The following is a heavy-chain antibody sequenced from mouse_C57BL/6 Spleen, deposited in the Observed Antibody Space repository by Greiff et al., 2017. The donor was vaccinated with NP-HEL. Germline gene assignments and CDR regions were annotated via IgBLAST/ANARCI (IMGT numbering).Heavy chain of an antibody. CDR3: ARDSPRGAWFAY. J-gene: IGHJ3*01. CDR1: GFTFSSYA. Sequence: EVQGVESGGGLVKPGGSLKLSCAASGFTFSSYAMSWVRQTPEKRLEWVATISDGGSYTYYPDNVKGRFTISRDNAKNNLYLQMSHLKSEDTAMYYCARDSPRGAWFAYWGQGTLVTVSA. CDR2: ISDGGSYT. V-gene: IGHV5-4*01.